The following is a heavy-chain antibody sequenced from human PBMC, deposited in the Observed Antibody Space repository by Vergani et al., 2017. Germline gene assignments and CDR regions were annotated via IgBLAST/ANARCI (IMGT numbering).Heavy chain of an antibody. J-gene: IGHJ4*02. CDR3: ARGDRARRVLLY. CDR2: INHSGST. Sequence: QVQLQQWGAGLLKPSETLSLTCAVYGGSFSGYYWSWIRQPPGKGLEWIGEINHSGSTNYNPSRKSRVTISVDTSKNQFSLKLSSVTAADTAVYYCARGDRARRVLLYWGQGTLVTVSS. D-gene: IGHD2-15*01. CDR1: GGSFSGYY. V-gene: IGHV4-34*01.